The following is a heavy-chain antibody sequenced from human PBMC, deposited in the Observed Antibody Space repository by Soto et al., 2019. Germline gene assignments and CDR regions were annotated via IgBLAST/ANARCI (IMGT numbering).Heavy chain of an antibody. CDR3: ARVVDDYVWGSYRYMLDY. Sequence: GGSLRLPSAASGCTFSTYSMHCGRQLLGKGLEWVSYISSSSSTIYYADSGKGRFTISRDNAKNPLYLQMNSLRDEDTAVYYCARVVDDYVWGSYRYMLDYWGQGT. J-gene: IGHJ4*02. D-gene: IGHD3-16*02. V-gene: IGHV3-48*02. CDR2: ISSSSSTI. CDR1: GCTFSTYS.